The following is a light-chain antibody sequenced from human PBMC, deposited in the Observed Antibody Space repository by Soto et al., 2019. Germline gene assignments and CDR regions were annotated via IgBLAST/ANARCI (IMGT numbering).Light chain of an antibody. CDR3: QQYSNSPIS. CDR2: GAP. V-gene: IGKV3-20*01. CDR1: QVTSRY. Sequence: ENVLTQSPGTLSLSPGERATLSCRASQVTSRYLSWYQQRPGQAPRLLIYGAPSRATGIPDRFSGSGSGTDFTLTISRLEPEDFAVYSCQQYSNSPISFGQGTRLEIK. J-gene: IGKJ5*01.